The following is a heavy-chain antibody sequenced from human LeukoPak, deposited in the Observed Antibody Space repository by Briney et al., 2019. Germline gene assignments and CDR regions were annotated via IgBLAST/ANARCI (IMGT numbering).Heavy chain of an antibody. CDR1: GFTFSSYA. CDR2: ISYDGSNK. CDR3: AKDSPHYGGALDY. J-gene: IGHJ4*02. Sequence: GGSLRLSCAASGFTFSSYAMHWVRQAPGKGLEWVAVISYDGSNKYYADSVKGRFTISRDNSKNTLYLQMNSLRAEDTAVYYCAKDSPHYGGALDYWGQGTLVTVSS. D-gene: IGHD4-23*01. V-gene: IGHV3-30-3*01.